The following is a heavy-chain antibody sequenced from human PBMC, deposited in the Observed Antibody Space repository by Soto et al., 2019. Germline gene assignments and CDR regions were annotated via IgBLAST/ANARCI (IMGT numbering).Heavy chain of an antibody. CDR1: GFTFSSYG. Sequence: QVQLVESGGGVVQPGRSLRLSCAASGFTFSSYGMHWVRQAPSKGLEWVAVIWYDGSNKYYADSVKGRFTISRDNSKNTLYLQMNSLRAEDTAVYYCARGLGIAANWFDPWGQGTLVTVSS. CDR3: ARGLGIAANWFDP. CDR2: IWYDGSNK. V-gene: IGHV3-33*01. J-gene: IGHJ5*02. D-gene: IGHD6-13*01.